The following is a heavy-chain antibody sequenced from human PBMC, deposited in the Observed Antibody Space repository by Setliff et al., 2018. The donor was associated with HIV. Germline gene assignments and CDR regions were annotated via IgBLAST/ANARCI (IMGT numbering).Heavy chain of an antibody. J-gene: IGHJ3*02. CDR3: ASTGHIEIDPLQPFEI. V-gene: IGHV4-4*02. D-gene: IGHD5-12*01. CDR2: IYHSGST. Sequence: PSETLSLTCAVSDGSISSSDGDWWSWVRQPPGKGLEWIGEIYHSGSTNYNPSLKSRVTMSVDKSKNQFSLSLTSVTGADTAVYYCASTGHIEIDPLQPFEIWGQGTMVTVSS. CDR1: DGSISSSDGDW.